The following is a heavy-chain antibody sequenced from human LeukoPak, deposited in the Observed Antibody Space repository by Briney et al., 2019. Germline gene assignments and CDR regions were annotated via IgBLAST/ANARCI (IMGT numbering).Heavy chain of an antibody. V-gene: IGHV5-51*01. J-gene: IGHJ6*02. Sequence: GESLKISCKGSGYSSTSYWIGWVRQMPGKGLEWMGIIYPGDSDTRYSPSFQGQVTISADKSISTAYLQWSSLKASDTAMYYCARRFSVGWDLDHYYYGMDVWGQGTTVTVSS. D-gene: IGHD6-19*01. CDR1: GYSSTSYW. CDR2: IYPGDSDT. CDR3: ARRFSVGWDLDHYYYGMDV.